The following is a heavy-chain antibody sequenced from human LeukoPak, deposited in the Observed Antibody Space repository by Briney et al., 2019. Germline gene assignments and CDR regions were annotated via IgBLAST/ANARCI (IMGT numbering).Heavy chain of an antibody. Sequence: GGSLRLSCAASGFTVSSNYMSWVRQAPGKGLEWVSVIYSGGSTYYADSVKGRFTISRDNSKNTLYLLMNSLRAEDTAVYYCARASWVAGLDYWGQGTLVTVSS. CDR3: ARASWVAGLDY. V-gene: IGHV3-66*01. CDR2: IYSGGST. D-gene: IGHD6-19*01. J-gene: IGHJ4*02. CDR1: GFTVSSNY.